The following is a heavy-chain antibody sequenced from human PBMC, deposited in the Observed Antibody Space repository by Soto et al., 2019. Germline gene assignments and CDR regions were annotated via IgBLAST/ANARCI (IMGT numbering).Heavy chain of an antibody. Sequence: VQLLESGGGLVHPGGSLRLSCAASEFTFKNYAMTWVRQAPGKGLEWVSLITGSDGRTYYGDSVKGRFTISRDNAKASLYLQMDSLRAEDTAIYYCARALVLGVGALSQWGQGTLVTVSS. CDR2: ITGSDGRT. V-gene: IGHV3-23*01. CDR3: ARALVLGVGALSQ. D-gene: IGHD1-26*01. J-gene: IGHJ4*02. CDR1: EFTFKNYA.